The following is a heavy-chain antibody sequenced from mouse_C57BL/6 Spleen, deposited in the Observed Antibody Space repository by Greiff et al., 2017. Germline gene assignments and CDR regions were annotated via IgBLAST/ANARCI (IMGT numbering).Heavy chain of an antibody. CDR3: TMPGYGSSGYFDY. CDR1: GYKFTSYW. Sequence: EVLLVESGTVLARPGASVKMSCKTSGYKFTSYWMHWVKQRPGQGLEWIGAIYPGNSDTSYNQKFKGKAKLTAVTSASTAYMELSSLTNEDSAVYYGTMPGYGSSGYFDYWGQGTTLTVSA. CDR2: IYPGNSDT. J-gene: IGHJ2*01. D-gene: IGHD1-1*01. V-gene: IGHV1-5*01.